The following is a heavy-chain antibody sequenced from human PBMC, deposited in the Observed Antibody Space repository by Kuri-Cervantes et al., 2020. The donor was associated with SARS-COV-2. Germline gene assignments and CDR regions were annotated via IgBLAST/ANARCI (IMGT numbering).Heavy chain of an antibody. J-gene: IGHJ4*02. CDR1: GFTFSSYG. Sequence: GGSLRLSCAASGFTFSSYGMHWVRQAPGKGLEWVAFLRYDGSNKYYADSVKGRFTISRDNSKNTLYLQMNSLRAEDTAVYYCAKDRKQIAAAGLDYWGQGTLVTVSS. CDR3: AKDRKQIAAAGLDY. CDR2: LRYDGSNK. V-gene: IGHV3-30*02. D-gene: IGHD6-13*01.